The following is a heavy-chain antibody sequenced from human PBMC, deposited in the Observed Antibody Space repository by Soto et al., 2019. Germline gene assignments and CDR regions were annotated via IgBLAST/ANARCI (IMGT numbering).Heavy chain of an antibody. CDR2: IYWDDDK. V-gene: IGHV2-5*02. CDR3: AHRWGDVYTSYFDY. J-gene: IGHJ4*02. CDR1: GFSLSTSGVG. D-gene: IGHD3-10*01. Sequence: QITLKASGPTLVKPTQTLTLTCTFSGFSLSTSGVGVGWIRQPPGKALEWLTLIYWDDDKRYSPSLKSRLTITKDTYKNQVVLTVTNMDPVDTATYYCAHRWGDVYTSYFDYWGQGTLVTVSS.